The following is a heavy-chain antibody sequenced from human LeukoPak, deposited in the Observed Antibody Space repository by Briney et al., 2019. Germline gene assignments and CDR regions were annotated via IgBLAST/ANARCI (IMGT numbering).Heavy chain of an antibody. J-gene: IGHJ4*02. V-gene: IGHV4-39*01. CDR3: ATHPVAVAGTFDY. CDR1: GGSISSSSYC. D-gene: IGHD6-19*01. CDR2: IYYSGST. Sequence: KPSETLSLTCSVSGGSISSSSYCWGWIRQPPGKGLEWIGSIYYSGSTYYNPSLKSRVTISVDTSKNQFSLKLSSVTAADTAVYYCATHPVAVAGTFDYWGQGTLVTVSS.